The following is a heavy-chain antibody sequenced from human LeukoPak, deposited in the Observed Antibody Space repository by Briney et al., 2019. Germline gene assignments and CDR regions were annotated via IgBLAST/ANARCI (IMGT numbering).Heavy chain of an antibody. CDR1: GGTFSSYA. V-gene: IGHV1-69*13. J-gene: IGHJ6*02. Sequence: GASVKVSCKTSGGTFSSYAINWVRQAPGQGLEWMGGIIPIFGPQNYAQRFQGRVTITADESTSTAYLVLSSLRSEDTAVYYCARDLPYQKENSYYNYYGSGSYPYYYYYGMDVWGQGTTVTVSS. D-gene: IGHD3-10*01. CDR3: ARDLPYQKENSYYNYYGSGSYPYYYYYGMDV. CDR2: IIPIFGPQ.